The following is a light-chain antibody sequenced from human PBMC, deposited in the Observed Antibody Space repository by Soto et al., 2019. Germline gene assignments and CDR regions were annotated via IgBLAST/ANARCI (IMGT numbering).Light chain of an antibody. CDR1: SSDFGGYNY. CDR3: GSHTTSSTDV. J-gene: IGLJ1*01. Sequence: QSALTQPASVSGSPGQSITISCTGTSSDFGGYNYVSWYQHHPGKVPKLIIYDVLNRPSGVSNRFSGSKSGNTASLTISGLQAEDEADYYCGSHTTSSTDVFGTGTKLTVL. V-gene: IGLV2-14*03. CDR2: DVL.